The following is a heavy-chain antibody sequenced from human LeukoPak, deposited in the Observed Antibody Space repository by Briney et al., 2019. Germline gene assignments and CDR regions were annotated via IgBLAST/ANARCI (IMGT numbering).Heavy chain of an antibody. D-gene: IGHD2-21*02. CDR1: GFTFDDYG. V-gene: IGHV3-20*04. Sequence: RPGGSLRLSCVASGFTFDDYGMTWVRQVPGKGLEWVSGINWNGGRTRYADSVKGRFTISRDNAKNSLYLQMNSLRAEDTAFYYCARARVSSSPLGFSGALCGADCYPVIYMDVRGKGTTVTVSS. J-gene: IGHJ6*03. CDR2: INWNGGRT. CDR3: ARARVSSSPLGFSGALCGADCYPVIYMDV.